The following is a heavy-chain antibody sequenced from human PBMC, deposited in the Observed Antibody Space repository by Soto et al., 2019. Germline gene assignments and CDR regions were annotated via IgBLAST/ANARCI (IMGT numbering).Heavy chain of an antibody. CDR3: ARDYSGHHPALNRFDP. CDR1: EDIFSNYA. V-gene: IGHV1-69*06. D-gene: IGHD5-12*01. CDR2: IIPIFGTS. J-gene: IGHJ5*02. Sequence: QVQLVQSAAEVKKPGSSGKVSCKASEDIFSNYAISWVRQAPGQGLELMGGIIPIFGTSNFAQDFQGRVTISADKSTRTVYMEISSLRIEDTAVYYCARDYSGHHPALNRFDPWGQGTLVTVSS.